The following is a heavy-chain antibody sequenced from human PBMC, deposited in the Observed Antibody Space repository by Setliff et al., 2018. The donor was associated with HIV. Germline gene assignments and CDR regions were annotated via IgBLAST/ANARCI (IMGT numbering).Heavy chain of an antibody. V-gene: IGHV1-18*01. CDR2: ISTYNGNT. CDR1: GYMFIAYG. Sequence: ASVKVSCKTSGYMFIAYGMSWVRRAPGQGLEWMGWISTYNGNTNYAQKLQGRVTMTTDTSTSTAYMELSSLRSEDTAVYYCARGYCSGGSCYGTYYYYGMDVWGQGTTVTVSS. J-gene: IGHJ6*02. D-gene: IGHD2-15*01. CDR3: ARGYCSGGSCYGTYYYYGMDV.